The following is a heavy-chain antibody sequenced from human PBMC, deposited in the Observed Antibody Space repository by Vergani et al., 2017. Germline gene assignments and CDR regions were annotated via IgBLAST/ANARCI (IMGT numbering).Heavy chain of an antibody. CDR1: GYSFTSYW. J-gene: IGHJ3*02. Sequence: EVQLVQSGAEVKKPGESLKISCKGSGYSFTSYWIGWVRQMPGKGLEWMGNINPGDSDTRYSPSFQGQVTISADKSIRTAYLQWSSLKASDTAMYNSARHTSTILGVVPDAFDIWNQGTMVTVSS. D-gene: IGHD3-3*01. CDR2: INPGDSDT. CDR3: ARHTSTILGVVPDAFDI. V-gene: IGHV5-51*03.